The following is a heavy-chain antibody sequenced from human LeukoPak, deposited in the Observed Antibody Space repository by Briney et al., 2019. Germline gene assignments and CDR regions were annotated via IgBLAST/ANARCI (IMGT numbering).Heavy chain of an antibody. CDR1: GGSISSGSYY. Sequence: NPSETLSLTCTVSGGSISSGSYYWSWIRQPAGKGLEWIGRIYTSGSTNYNPSLKSRVTISVDTSKNQFSLKLSSVTAADTAVYYCAREGRYWGQGTLVTVSS. J-gene: IGHJ4*02. CDR2: IYTSGST. CDR3: AREGRY. V-gene: IGHV4-61*02.